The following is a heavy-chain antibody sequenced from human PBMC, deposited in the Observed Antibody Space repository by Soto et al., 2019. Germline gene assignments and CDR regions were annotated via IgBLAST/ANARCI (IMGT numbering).Heavy chain of an antibody. D-gene: IGHD3-9*01. Sequence: QVQLEQSGAEVKKPGASVKVSCKASGYTFTSYGVSWGRQAPGQGIEWMGWISAYNGNTNYAKKRQGRVTMTTDTSTSTAYMELRSLRSDDTSVYYCARDPGFRSDYWGQGTLVTVSS. CDR2: ISAYNGNT. CDR3: ARDPGFRSDY. CDR1: GYTFTSYG. J-gene: IGHJ4*02. V-gene: IGHV1-18*01.